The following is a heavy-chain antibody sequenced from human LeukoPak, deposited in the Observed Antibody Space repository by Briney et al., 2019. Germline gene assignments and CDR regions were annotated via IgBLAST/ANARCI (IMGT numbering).Heavy chain of an antibody. CDR3: AKGPLRGTAAAIDY. Sequence: GGSLRLSCAASGFTFNNYGMHWVRQAPGKGLEWVAVISHDGRNIHYPDSVKGRFTISRDISTDTLWLQMDSLRTEDTAVYYCAKGPLRGTAAAIDYWGQGTLVTVSS. J-gene: IGHJ4*02. V-gene: IGHV3-30*18. CDR2: ISHDGRNI. D-gene: IGHD2-2*01. CDR1: GFTFNNYG.